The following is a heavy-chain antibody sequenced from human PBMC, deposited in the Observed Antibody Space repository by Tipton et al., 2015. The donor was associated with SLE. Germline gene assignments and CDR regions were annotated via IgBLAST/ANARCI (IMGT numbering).Heavy chain of an antibody. D-gene: IGHD6-19*01. V-gene: IGHV4-34*01. Sequence: TCAVYGGSFSGYYWSWIRQPPGKGLEWIGEINHSGSTNNNPSLKSRVTISVDTSKNQFSLKLSSVTAADTAVYYCARHGAYMSSGWPGAFDIWGQGTMVTVSS. CDR3: ARHGAYMSSGWPGAFDI. CDR1: GGSFSGYY. CDR2: INHSGST. J-gene: IGHJ3*02.